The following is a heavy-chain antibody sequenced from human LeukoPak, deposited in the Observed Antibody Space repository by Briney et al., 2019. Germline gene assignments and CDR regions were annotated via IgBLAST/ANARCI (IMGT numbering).Heavy chain of an antibody. CDR2: ISTSGSRI. V-gene: IGHV3-48*03. CDR3: ARESDSGGYRFDY. CDR1: GFTFSSYE. Sequence: PGGSLRLSCETSGFTFSSYEMIWVRQAPEKGLEWVSYISTSGSRILYADSVKGRFAISRDNTKNSLYLQMNNLRTEDTAVYYCARESDSGGYRFDYWGQGSLVTVSS. J-gene: IGHJ4*02. D-gene: IGHD3-22*01.